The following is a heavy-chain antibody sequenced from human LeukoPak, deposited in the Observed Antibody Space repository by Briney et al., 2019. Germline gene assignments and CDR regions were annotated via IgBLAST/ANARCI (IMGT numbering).Heavy chain of an antibody. CDR1: GGSISSGGYY. Sequence: ASETLSLTCTVSGGSISSGGYYWSWIRQHPGKGLEWIGYIYYSGSTYYNPSLKSRVTISVDTSKNQFSLKLSSVTAADTAVYYCARVPVTTSKFDYWGQGTLVTVSS. D-gene: IGHD4-17*01. CDR2: IYYSGST. V-gene: IGHV4-31*03. J-gene: IGHJ4*02. CDR3: ARVPVTTSKFDY.